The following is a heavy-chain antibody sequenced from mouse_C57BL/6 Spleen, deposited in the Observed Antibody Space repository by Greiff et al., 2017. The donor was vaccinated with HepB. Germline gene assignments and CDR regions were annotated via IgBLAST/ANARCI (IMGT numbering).Heavy chain of an antibody. V-gene: IGHV1-50*01. CDR1: GYTFTSYW. CDR2: IDPSDSYT. D-gene: IGHD2-4*01. Sequence: QVQLQQPGAELVKPGASVKLSCKASGYTFTSYWMQWVKQRPGQGLEWIGEIDPSDSYTNYNQKFKGKATLTVDTSSSTAYMQLSSLTSEDSAVYYCERKEIYYDYDWGQGTLVTVSA. J-gene: IGHJ3*01. CDR3: ERKEIYYDYD.